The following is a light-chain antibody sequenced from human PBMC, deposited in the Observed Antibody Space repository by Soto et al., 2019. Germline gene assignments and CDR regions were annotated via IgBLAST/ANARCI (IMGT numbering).Light chain of an antibody. V-gene: IGLV1-40*01. Sequence: QSVLTQPPSVSGAPGQRVTISCTGSSSNIGAGYDVHWYQQLPGTAPKLLSYGNSNRPSGVPDRFSGSKSGTSASLAITGLQAEDEADYYCQSYDSSLSPVVFGGGTKLTVL. J-gene: IGLJ2*01. CDR3: QSYDSSLSPVV. CDR2: GNS. CDR1: SSNIGAGYD.